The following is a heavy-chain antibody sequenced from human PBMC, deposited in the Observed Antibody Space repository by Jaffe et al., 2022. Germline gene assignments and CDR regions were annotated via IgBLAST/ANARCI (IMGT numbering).Heavy chain of an antibody. V-gene: IGHV5-51*03. J-gene: IGHJ4*02. CDR2: IYPGDSDT. Sequence: EVQLVQSGAEVKKPGESLKISCKGSGYSFTSYWIGWVRQMPGKGLEWMGIIYPGDSDTRYSPSFQGQVTISADKSISTAYLQWSSLKASDTAMYYCARLAYDYGDYPYYFDYWGQGTLVTVSS. CDR1: GYSFTSYW. D-gene: IGHD4-17*01. CDR3: ARLAYDYGDYPYYFDY.